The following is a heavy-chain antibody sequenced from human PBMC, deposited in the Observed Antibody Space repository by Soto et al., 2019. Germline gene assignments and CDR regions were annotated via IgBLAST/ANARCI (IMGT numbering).Heavy chain of an antibody. CDR3: ARDRVITIFGVVIDGYYYMDV. J-gene: IGHJ6*03. Sequence: TLSLTCTVSGGSISSYYWSWIRQPPGKGLECIGYIYYSGSTYYNPSLKSRVTISVDTSKNQFSLKLSSVTAADTAVYYCARDRVITIFGVVIDGYYYMDVWGKGTTVTVSS. D-gene: IGHD3-3*01. V-gene: IGHV4-59*12. CDR1: GGSISSYY. CDR2: IYYSGST.